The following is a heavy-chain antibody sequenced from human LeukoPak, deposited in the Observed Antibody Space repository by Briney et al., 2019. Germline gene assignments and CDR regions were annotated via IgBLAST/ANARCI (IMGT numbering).Heavy chain of an antibody. CDR2: IVVGSGNT. D-gene: IGHD6-13*01. V-gene: IGHV1-58*02. Sequence: SVKVSCKASGFTFTSSAMQWVRQARGQRLEWIGWIVVGSGNTNYAQKFQERVTITRDMSTSTAYMELSSLRSEDTAVYYCAADAGSWGPTRPNSYYCYGMDVWGQGTTVTVPS. CDR3: AADAGSWGPTRPNSYYCYGMDV. J-gene: IGHJ6*02. CDR1: GFTFTSSA.